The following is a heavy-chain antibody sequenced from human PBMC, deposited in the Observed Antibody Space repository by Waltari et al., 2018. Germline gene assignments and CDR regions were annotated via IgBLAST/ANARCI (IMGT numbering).Heavy chain of an antibody. Sequence: QVQLQESGPGLVKPSETLSLTCTVSGYSISSGYYWGWIRQPPGKGLEWIGSIYHSGSTYYNPSLKSRVTISVDTSKNQFSLKLSSVTAADTAVYYCARVGGSPSYYFDYWGQGTLVTVSS. CDR1: GYSISSGYY. J-gene: IGHJ4*02. V-gene: IGHV4-38-2*02. CDR2: IYHSGST. CDR3: ARVGGSPSYYFDY. D-gene: IGHD1-26*01.